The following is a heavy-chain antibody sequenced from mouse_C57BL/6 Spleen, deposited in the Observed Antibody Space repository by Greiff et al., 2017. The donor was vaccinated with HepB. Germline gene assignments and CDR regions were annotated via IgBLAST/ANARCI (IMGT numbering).Heavy chain of an antibody. CDR1: GFTFSDYY. Sequence: EVKLVESEGGLVQPGSSMKLSCTASGFTFSDYYMAWVRQVPEKGLEWVANINYDGSSTYYLDSLKSRFIISRDNAKNILYLQMSSLKSEDTATYYCARDGLRGTMDYWGQGTSVTVSS. D-gene: IGHD3-1*01. V-gene: IGHV5-16*01. J-gene: IGHJ4*01. CDR2: INYDGSST. CDR3: ARDGLRGTMDY.